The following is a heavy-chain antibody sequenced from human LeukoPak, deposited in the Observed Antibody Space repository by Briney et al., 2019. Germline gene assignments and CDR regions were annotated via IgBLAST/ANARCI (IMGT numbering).Heavy chain of an antibody. V-gene: IGHV4-34*01. Sequence: SETLSLTCAVYGGSFSGYYWSWIRQPPGKGLEWIGEINHSGSTSYNPSLKSRVTTSVDTSKNQFSLRLTSVTAADTAVYYCAKTARTFASWSPGTLVTVSS. CDR3: AKTARTFAS. D-gene: IGHD1-7*01. J-gene: IGHJ1*01. CDR2: INHSGST. CDR1: GGSFSGYY.